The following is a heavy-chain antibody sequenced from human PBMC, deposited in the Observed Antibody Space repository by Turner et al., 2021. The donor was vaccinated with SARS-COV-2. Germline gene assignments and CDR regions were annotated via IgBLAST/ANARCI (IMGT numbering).Heavy chain of an antibody. V-gene: IGHV3-23*01. D-gene: IGHD5-18*01. Sequence: EVQLLEYGRGLIQRGAPLRPPCAASGFTFSSYAMSRVRQVPGMGREWVAAISSSGGSTYYADSVKCRFTITRDKSKNTLYLQMDGLRAEDTAVYYCAKDVGVDTAIVTVFDYWGQGTLVTVSS. CDR1: GFTFSSYA. CDR2: ISSSGGST. CDR3: AKDVGVDTAIVTVFDY. J-gene: IGHJ4*02.